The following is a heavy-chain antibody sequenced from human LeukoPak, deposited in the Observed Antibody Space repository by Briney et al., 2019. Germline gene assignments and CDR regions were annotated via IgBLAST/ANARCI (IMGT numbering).Heavy chain of an antibody. CDR1: GFTFSSYA. D-gene: IGHD6-19*01. CDR2: ISGSGGST. CDR3: AKLIAVADYYFDY. V-gene: IGHV3-23*01. Sequence: GGSLRLSCAASGFTFSSYAMSWIRQAPGKGLEWVSAISGSGGSTYYADSVKGRFTISRDNSKNTLYLQMNSLRAEDTAVYYCAKLIAVADYYFDYWGQGTLVTVSS. J-gene: IGHJ4*02.